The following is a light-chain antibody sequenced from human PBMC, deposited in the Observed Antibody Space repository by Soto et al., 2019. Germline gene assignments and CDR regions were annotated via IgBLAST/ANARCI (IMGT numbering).Light chain of an antibody. CDR2: DVS. J-gene: IGLJ2*01. CDR1: SSDVGGYNY. Sequence: QSSLPQPASVSGSPGQSITISCTGTSSDVGGYNYVSWYQQHPRKAPKLMIYDVSNRPSGVSNRFSGSKSGNTASLTISGLQAEDEADYYCSSYTSSSTLFGGGTKVPVL. V-gene: IGLV2-14*01. CDR3: SSYTSSSTL.